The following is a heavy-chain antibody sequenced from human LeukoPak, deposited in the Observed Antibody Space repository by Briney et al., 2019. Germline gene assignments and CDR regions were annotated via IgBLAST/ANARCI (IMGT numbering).Heavy chain of an antibody. CDR2: IYYSGST. Sequence: SETLSLTCTVSGGSISSSSYYWGWIRQPPGKGLEWIGSIYYSGSTYYNPSLKSRVTISVDTSKNQFSLELSSVTAADTAVYYCARHPRAYCGGDCYSGWFDPWGQGTLVTVSS. CDR3: ARHPRAYCGGDCYSGWFDP. D-gene: IGHD2-21*02. V-gene: IGHV4-39*01. J-gene: IGHJ5*02. CDR1: GGSISSSSYY.